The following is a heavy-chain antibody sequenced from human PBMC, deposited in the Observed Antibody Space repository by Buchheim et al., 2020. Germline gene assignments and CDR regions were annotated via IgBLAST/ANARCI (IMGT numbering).Heavy chain of an antibody. Sequence: EVQLVESGGGLVQPGGSLRLSCAASGFTFSSYWMHWVRHAPGKGLVWVSRINSDGSSTSYAASVKGRFTISRDTAKNTLYLPMNSWRAEDTAVYYCARDRGGGYGMDVWGQGTT. V-gene: IGHV3-74*01. J-gene: IGHJ6*02. D-gene: IGHD2-15*01. CDR2: INSDGSST. CDR3: ARDRGGGYGMDV. CDR1: GFTFSSYW.